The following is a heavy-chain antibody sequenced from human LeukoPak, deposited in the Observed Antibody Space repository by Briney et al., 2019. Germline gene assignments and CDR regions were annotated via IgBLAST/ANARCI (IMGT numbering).Heavy chain of an antibody. D-gene: IGHD4-23*01. CDR3: ARTTMTTVVTYFDY. Sequence: GASVKVSCKASGGTFSSYAISWVRQAPGQGLEWMGGIIPIFGTANYAQKFQGRVTITADESTSTAYMELSSPRSEDTAVYYCARTTMTTVVTYFDYWGQGTLVTVSS. CDR2: IIPIFGTA. CDR1: GGTFSSYA. J-gene: IGHJ4*02. V-gene: IGHV1-69*13.